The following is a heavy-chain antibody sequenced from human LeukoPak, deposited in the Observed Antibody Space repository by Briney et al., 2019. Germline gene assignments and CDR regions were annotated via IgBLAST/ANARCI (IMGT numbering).Heavy chain of an antibody. CDR1: GFTFSSYW. J-gene: IGHJ1*01. Sequence: GGSLRLSCAASGFTFSSYWMSWVRQAPGKGLEWVANIKQDGSEKYYVDSVKGRFTISRDNAKNSLYLQMNSLRAEDTAVYYCARYSSSWYAEYFQHWGQGTLVTVSS. CDR3: ARYSSSWYAEYFQH. D-gene: IGHD6-13*01. CDR2: IKQDGSEK. V-gene: IGHV3-7*01.